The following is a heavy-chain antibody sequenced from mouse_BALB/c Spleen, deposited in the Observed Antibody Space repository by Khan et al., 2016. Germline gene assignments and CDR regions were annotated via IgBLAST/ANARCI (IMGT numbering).Heavy chain of an antibody. Sequence: QIQLVQSGPELKKPGETVKISCKASGYTFTNYGMNWVKQAPGKGLKWMGWINTYTGEPTYADDFKGRFAFSLETSASTAYLQINNLKNEDTATYFCARKVRRDYAMDYWGQGTSVTGSS. J-gene: IGHJ4*01. D-gene: IGHD2-14*01. CDR2: INTYTGEP. V-gene: IGHV9-3-1*01. CDR1: GYTFTNYG. CDR3: ARKVRRDYAMDY.